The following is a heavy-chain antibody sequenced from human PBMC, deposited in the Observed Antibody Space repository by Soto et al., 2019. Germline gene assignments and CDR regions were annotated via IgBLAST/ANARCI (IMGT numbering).Heavy chain of an antibody. Sequence: QAQLVQSGAEVKKPGASVKVSCRASGYTFSSYGYAWVRQAPGQGLEWLGWISAYNGDTNYAQKFQDRVTLTTDPSTTTAYMELRNLGSDETAVYYCARSGAYCTSITCLFDSFWGLGTLVTVSS. CDR1: GYTFSSYG. V-gene: IGHV1-18*01. CDR3: ARSGAYCTSITCLFDSF. J-gene: IGHJ4*02. CDR2: ISAYNGDT. D-gene: IGHD2-8*01.